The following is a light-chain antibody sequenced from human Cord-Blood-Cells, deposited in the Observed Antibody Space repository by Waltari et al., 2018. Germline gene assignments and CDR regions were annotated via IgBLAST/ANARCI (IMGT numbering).Light chain of an antibody. CDR3: NSRDSSGNHLV. Sequence: SSELTQDPAVSVALGQTVRITCQGDSLRSYYGSWIQQKPGQAPVLVIYGKNNRPSGIPDRFSGSSSGNTASLTITGAQAEDEADYYCNSRDSSGNHLVFGGGTKLTVL. CDR2: GKN. J-gene: IGLJ2*01. V-gene: IGLV3-19*01. CDR1: SLRSYY.